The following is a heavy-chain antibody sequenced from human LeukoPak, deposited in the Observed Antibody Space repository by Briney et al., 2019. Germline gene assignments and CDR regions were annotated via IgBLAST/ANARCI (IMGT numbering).Heavy chain of an antibody. J-gene: IGHJ3*02. D-gene: IGHD1-26*01. CDR2: ISAYNGNT. V-gene: IGHV1-18*01. Sequence: GASVKVSCXASGYTFTSYGISWVRQAAGQGLEWMRWISAYNGNTNYAQKLQGRVTMTTDTSTSTAYMELRSLRSDDTAVYYCARREVGAPPNDAFDIWGQGTMVTVSS. CDR1: GYTFTSYG. CDR3: ARREVGAPPNDAFDI.